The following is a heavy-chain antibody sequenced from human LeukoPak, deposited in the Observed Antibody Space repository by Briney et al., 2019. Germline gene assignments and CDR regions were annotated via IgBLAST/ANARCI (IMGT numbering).Heavy chain of an antibody. Sequence: SETLSLTCTVSGGSITSSSAYNWGWIRQPPGKGLEWIGTIHSRGSTYYNPSLKSRVTISVDTSKNQFSLKLNSVTPADTAVYYCARGGNYWPQWWFDPWGRGTLVSVSS. D-gene: IGHD1-26*01. J-gene: IGHJ5*02. V-gene: IGHV4-39*07. CDR2: IHSRGST. CDR1: GGSITSSSAYN. CDR3: ARGGNYWPQWWFDP.